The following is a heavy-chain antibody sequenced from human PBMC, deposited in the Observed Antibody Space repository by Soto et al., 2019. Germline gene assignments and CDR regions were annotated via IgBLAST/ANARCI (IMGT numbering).Heavy chain of an antibody. Sequence: GGSLRLSCAASGFTFRSYSMNWVRQAPGKGLEWVTSISGSGSSIYYADSVKGRFTISRDNAKSSLYLQMNSLRAEDTAVYYCTSARGSSWYFDYWGQGALVIVSS. CDR1: GFTFRSYS. CDR2: ISGSGSSI. CDR3: TSARGSSWYFDY. J-gene: IGHJ4*02. V-gene: IGHV3-21*01. D-gene: IGHD6-13*01.